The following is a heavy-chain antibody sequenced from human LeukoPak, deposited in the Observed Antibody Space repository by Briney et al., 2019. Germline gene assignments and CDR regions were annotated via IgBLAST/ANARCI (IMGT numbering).Heavy chain of an antibody. CDR2: ISSDGSST. V-gene: IGHV3-74*01. J-gene: IGHJ4*02. CDR1: GFTFSNYW. D-gene: IGHD3-22*01. Sequence: GGSLRLSCAAAGFTFSNYWMPWVRQAPGKGLVWVSRISSDGSSTSYADSVKGRFTISRDNTKNTLYLQMSSLRAEDTAVYYCARGPPYYHDSSGYLNWGQGTLVTVSS. CDR3: ARGPPYYHDSSGYLN.